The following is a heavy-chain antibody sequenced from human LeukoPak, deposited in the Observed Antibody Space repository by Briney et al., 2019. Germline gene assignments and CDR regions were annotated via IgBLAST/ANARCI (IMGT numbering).Heavy chain of an antibody. V-gene: IGHV3-23*01. CDR3: AKATVQQWLVSPHDY. CDR2: ISGSGGST. Sequence: PGGSLRLSCAASGFTFSNFWMSRVRQAPGKGLEWVSAISGSGGSTYYADSVKGRFTISRDNSKNTLYLQMNSLRAEDTAVYYCAKATVQQWLVSPHDYWGQGTLVTVSS. D-gene: IGHD6-19*01. CDR1: GFTFSNFW. J-gene: IGHJ4*02.